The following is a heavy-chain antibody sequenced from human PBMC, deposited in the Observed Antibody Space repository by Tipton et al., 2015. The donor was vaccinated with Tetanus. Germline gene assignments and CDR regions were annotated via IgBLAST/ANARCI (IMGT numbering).Heavy chain of an antibody. CDR1: GASISDKKYY. CDR3: ARHLYGYWFDP. V-gene: IGHV4-39*01. Sequence: LRLSCTVSGASISDKKYYWGWIRQAPGKGLEWIASIYFEGSTYYSPSLKSRVAIDVDTSQNLFSLRLTSVTAADTAVYYCARHLYGYWFDPWGQGALVTVSS. CDR2: IYFEGST. D-gene: IGHD5-24*01. J-gene: IGHJ5*02.